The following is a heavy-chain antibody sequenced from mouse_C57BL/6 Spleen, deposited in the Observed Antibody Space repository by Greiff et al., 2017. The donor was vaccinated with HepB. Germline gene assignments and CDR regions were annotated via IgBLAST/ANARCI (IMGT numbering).Heavy chain of an antibody. V-gene: IGHV5-9-1*02. Sequence: EVKLVESGEGLVKPGGSLKLSCAASGFTFSSYAMSWVRQTPEKRLEWVAYISSGGDYIYYADTVKGRFTISRDNARNTLYLQMSSLKSEDTAMYYCTRAPNWDWYFDVWGTGTTVTVSS. J-gene: IGHJ1*03. CDR2: ISSGGDYI. CDR1: GFTFSSYA. CDR3: TRAPNWDWYFDV. D-gene: IGHD4-1*02.